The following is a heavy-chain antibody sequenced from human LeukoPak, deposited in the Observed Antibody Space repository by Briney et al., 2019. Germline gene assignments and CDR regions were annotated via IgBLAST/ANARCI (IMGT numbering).Heavy chain of an antibody. Sequence: GGSLRLSCAASGFTFSSYAMSWVRQAPGKGLEWVSAISGSGGSTYYADSVKGRFTISRDNAKNSLYLQMNSLRAEDTAVYYCARARDYYDSSGCFDYWGQGTLVTVSS. D-gene: IGHD3-22*01. CDR2: ISGSGGST. CDR3: ARARDYYDSSGCFDY. CDR1: GFTFSSYA. V-gene: IGHV3-23*01. J-gene: IGHJ4*02.